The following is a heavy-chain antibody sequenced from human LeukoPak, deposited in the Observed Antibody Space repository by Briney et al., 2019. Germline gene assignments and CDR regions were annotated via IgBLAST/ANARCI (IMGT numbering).Heavy chain of an antibody. D-gene: IGHD1-26*01. CDR1: GFTFSSYA. CDR2: ISVSGGNT. V-gene: IGHV3-23*01. CDR3: AKGASGSYHTPYDY. Sequence: GGSLRLSCAASGFTFSSYAMTWVRQAPGKGLEWVSDISVSGGNTYYADSVQGRFIISRHNSKNTLNLQMNSLRVEDTAVYYCAKGASGSYHTPYDYWGQGSLVTVSS. J-gene: IGHJ4*02.